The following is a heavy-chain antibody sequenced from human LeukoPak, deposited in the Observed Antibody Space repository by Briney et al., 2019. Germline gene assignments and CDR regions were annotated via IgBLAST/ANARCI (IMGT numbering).Heavy chain of an antibody. Sequence: ASVKVSCKASGYTFTSYYMHWVRQAPGQGLEWMGIINPSGGSTSYAQTFQGRVTMTRDTSTSTVYMELSSLRSEDTAVYYCARVARGGFWSGYYTAHLSFDYWGQGTLVTVSS. V-gene: IGHV1-46*01. J-gene: IGHJ4*02. CDR3: ARVARGGFWSGYYTAHLSFDY. CDR2: INPSGGST. CDR1: GYTFTSYY. D-gene: IGHD3-3*01.